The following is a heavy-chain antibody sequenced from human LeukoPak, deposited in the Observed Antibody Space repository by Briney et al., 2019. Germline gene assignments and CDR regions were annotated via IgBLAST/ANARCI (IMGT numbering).Heavy chain of an antibody. Sequence: GGSLRLSCAASGFTFTDFYMTWIRQAPGKGLEWVSYISSSGTATYYADSVKGRFTISRDNAKNSLYLQMNSLRAEDTAVYYCARGSRALGGYSYGYGYWGQGTLVTVSS. J-gene: IGHJ4*02. CDR3: ARGSRALGGYSYGYGY. V-gene: IGHV3-11*01. CDR2: ISSSGTAT. CDR1: GFTFTDFY. D-gene: IGHD5-18*01.